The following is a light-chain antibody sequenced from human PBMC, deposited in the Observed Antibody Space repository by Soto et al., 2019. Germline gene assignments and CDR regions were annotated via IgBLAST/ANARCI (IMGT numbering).Light chain of an antibody. V-gene: IGKV1-5*03. Sequence: DIQMTQSPYTLSGSVGDRVTITCRASQTISSWLAWYQQKPGKAPTLLIYKASTLKSGVPSRFSGSGSGTEFTLTISSLQPDDFATYYCQHYNSYSEAFGQGTKVELK. CDR3: QHYNSYSEA. CDR1: QTISSW. J-gene: IGKJ1*01. CDR2: KAS.